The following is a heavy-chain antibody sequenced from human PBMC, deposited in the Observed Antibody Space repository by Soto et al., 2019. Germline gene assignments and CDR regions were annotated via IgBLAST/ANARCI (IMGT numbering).Heavy chain of an antibody. CDR1: GFTFNTYE. D-gene: IGHD6-13*01. CDR2: ISSSGRTI. V-gene: IGHV3-48*03. CDR3: ARKGYSSSWYVYYGLDV. J-gene: IGHJ6*02. Sequence: EVQLVESGGGLVQPGGSLRLSCAASGFTFNTYEMNWVRQAPGKGLEWVSSISSSGRTIYYADSVKGRFSISRDNDKNSVYLQMNSLRAEDTAVYYCARKGYSSSWYVYYGLDVWGQGTTVTVSS.